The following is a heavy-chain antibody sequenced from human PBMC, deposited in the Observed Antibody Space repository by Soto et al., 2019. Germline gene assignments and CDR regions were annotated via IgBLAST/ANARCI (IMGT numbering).Heavy chain of an antibody. V-gene: IGHV3-23*01. Sequence: RLSCSASGFSFSSYSMSLVRQAPGKGLEWVSGFSGSGGNTYYADSVKGRFTISRDNSKNTLYLQMNSLRAEDTAVYFCAKDRKTQLYLVCDAFDIWDQGTMVTLSS. D-gene: IGHD5-18*01. J-gene: IGHJ3*02. CDR3: AKDRKTQLYLVCDAFDI. CDR1: GFSFSSYS. CDR2: FSGSGGNT.